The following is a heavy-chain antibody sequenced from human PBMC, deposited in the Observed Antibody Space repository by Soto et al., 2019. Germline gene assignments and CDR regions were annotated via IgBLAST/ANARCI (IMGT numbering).Heavy chain of an antibody. CDR1: GYTFTNSG. CDR3: ARDQGITTFGVYAMYYYGMDV. CDR2: ISTDNGNT. V-gene: IGHV1-18*01. D-gene: IGHD3-3*01. J-gene: IGHJ6*04. Sequence: QVQLVQSGAEVKKPGASVKVSCKASGYTFTNSGINWVRQAPGQGLEWMGWISTDNGNTNYAQHLQGRVSMTIDTSTSTAYMDLRRLRSDDTAVYYCARDQGITTFGVYAMYYYGMDVWGKGTTVTVSS.